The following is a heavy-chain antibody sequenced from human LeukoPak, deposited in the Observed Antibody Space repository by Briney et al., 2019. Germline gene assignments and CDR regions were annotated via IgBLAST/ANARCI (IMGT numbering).Heavy chain of an antibody. D-gene: IGHD2-2*01. J-gene: IGHJ5*02. CDR2: IYHSGST. Sequence: PSETLSLTCTVSGGSISSHYWSWIRQPPGKGLEWIGYIYHSGSTNYNPSLKSRVTISVDTSKNQFSLKLSSVTAADTAVYYCARGIVVVPAAMVGWFDPWGQGTLVTVSS. CDR1: GGSISSHY. V-gene: IGHV4-59*11. CDR3: ARGIVVVPAAMVGWFDP.